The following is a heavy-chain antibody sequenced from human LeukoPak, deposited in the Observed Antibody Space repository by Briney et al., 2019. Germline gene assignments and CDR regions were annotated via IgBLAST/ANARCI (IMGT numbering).Heavy chain of an antibody. J-gene: IGHJ5*01. D-gene: IGHD2-15*01. Sequence: PGGSLRLSCAASGFTFSNYAMSWVRQTPGMGLECVSVVTGSGGDTYYTGSVNGRFTISRDNSKNTLYLQMNSLRAEDTAVYYCARGTLEHCSGASCYPLDSWGQGTLVTVSS. CDR3: ARGTLEHCSGASCYPLDS. V-gene: IGHV3-23*01. CDR2: VTGSGGDT. CDR1: GFTFSNYA.